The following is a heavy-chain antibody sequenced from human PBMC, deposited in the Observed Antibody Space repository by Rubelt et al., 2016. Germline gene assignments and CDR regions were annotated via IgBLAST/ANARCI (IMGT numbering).Heavy chain of an antibody. Sequence: QVQLVQSGAEVRKPGASVKVSCKASGYTFTSYYMHWVRQAPGQGLEWVGIINPSGGSTSYAQKFQGRVTMTRYTSISTAYMELSRLRSDDTAVYYCASSSGSYYSLDYWGQGTLVTVSS. CDR2: INPSGGST. V-gene: IGHV1-46*01. CDR1: GYTFTSYY. J-gene: IGHJ4*02. CDR3: ASSSGSYYSLDY. D-gene: IGHD1-26*01.